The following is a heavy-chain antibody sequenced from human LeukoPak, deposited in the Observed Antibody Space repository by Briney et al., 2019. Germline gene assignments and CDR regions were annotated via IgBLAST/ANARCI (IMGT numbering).Heavy chain of an antibody. J-gene: IGHJ4*02. D-gene: IGHD3-22*01. CDR2: IIPILGIA. V-gene: IGHV1-69*04. CDR3: ARSISHYYDSSGYSD. Sequence: SVKVSCKASGGTFISYAISWVRQAAGQGLEWMGRIIPILGIANYAQKFQGRVTITADKSTSTAYMELSSLRSEDTAVYYCARSISHYYDSSGYSDWGQGTLVTVSS. CDR1: GGTFISYA.